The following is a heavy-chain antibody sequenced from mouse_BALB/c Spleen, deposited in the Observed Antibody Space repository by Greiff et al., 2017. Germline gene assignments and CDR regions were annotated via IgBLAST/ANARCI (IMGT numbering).Heavy chain of an antibody. CDR2: ISDGGSYT. CDR1: GFTFSDYY. J-gene: IGHJ2*01. CDR3: ARALLRGDYFDY. D-gene: IGHD1-1*01. Sequence: DVMLVESGGGLVKPGGSLKLSCAASGFTFSDYYMYWVRQTPEKRLEWVATISDGGSYTYYPDSVKGRFTISRDNAKNNLYLQMSSLKSEDTAMYYCARALLRGDYFDYWGQGTTLTVSS. V-gene: IGHV5-4*02.